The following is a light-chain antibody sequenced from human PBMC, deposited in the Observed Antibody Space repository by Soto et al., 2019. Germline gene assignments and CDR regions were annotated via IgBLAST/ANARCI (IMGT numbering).Light chain of an antibody. CDR3: QQRSFPIT. Sequence: EIVLTQSPATLSLSPGERATLSCRASQSVSSYLAWYQQKPGQAPRLLIYDASNRATGIPARFSGSGSGTDFTLTISSLEPEDFAVYYCQQRSFPITSGQGTRLEIK. CDR2: DAS. CDR1: QSVSSY. J-gene: IGKJ5*01. V-gene: IGKV3-11*01.